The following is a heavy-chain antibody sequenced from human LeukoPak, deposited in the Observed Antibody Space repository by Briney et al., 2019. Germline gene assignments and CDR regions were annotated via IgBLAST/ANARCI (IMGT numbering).Heavy chain of an antibody. CDR3: GGAGKDGYIDY. V-gene: IGHV3-7*04. CDR2: IKEDGSKK. D-gene: IGHD5-24*01. Sequence: PGGSLRLSCAASGFNLSSYWMSWVRQAPGKGLEWVANIKEDGSKKYYVHSVKGRFTISRDNAKKPLYLQMNNLRADDTALFYWGGAGKDGYIDYWGQGTLVTVSS. CDR1: GFNLSSYW. J-gene: IGHJ4*02.